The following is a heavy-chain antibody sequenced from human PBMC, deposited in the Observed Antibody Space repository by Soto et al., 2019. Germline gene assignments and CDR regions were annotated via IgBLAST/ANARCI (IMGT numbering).Heavy chain of an antibody. Sequence: PSETLSLTCTVSGASVSSTTYYWAWIRQPPGKGLEWIGAIYFSGSTYYNPSLKSRVTISVDTSKNQFSLELSSVTAADTAVYYCASDYSSSSFDSWGQGTLVTVSS. CDR1: GASVSSTTYY. CDR2: IYFSGST. J-gene: IGHJ4*02. V-gene: IGHV4-39*01. CDR3: ASDYSSSSFDS. D-gene: IGHD6-6*01.